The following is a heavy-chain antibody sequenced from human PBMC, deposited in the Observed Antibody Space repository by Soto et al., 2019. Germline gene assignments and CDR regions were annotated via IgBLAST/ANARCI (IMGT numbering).Heavy chain of an antibody. CDR2: INPETGAT. Sequence: ASVKVSCKASGYTFTGYYVHWVRAAPGQGLEWMGWINPETGATSYAQKFQGRVTLSRDTSINTAYLELSSLRFDDAAVYFCARQRYQMLSDGIDDWGQGTTVTVSS. CDR1: GYTFTGYY. V-gene: IGHV1-2*02. J-gene: IGHJ6*02. CDR3: ARQRYQMLSDGIDD. D-gene: IGHD2-2*01.